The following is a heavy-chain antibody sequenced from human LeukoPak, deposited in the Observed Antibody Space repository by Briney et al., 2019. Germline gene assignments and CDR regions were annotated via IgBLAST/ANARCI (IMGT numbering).Heavy chain of an antibody. V-gene: IGHV4-59*01. Sequence: SETLSPTCTVSGGSISSYYWSWIRQPPGKGLEWIGYIYYSGSTNYNPSLKSRVTISVDTSKNQFSLKLSSVTAADTAVYYCARGPSNYDILTGYRWFDPWGQGTLVTVSS. CDR1: GGSISSYY. J-gene: IGHJ5*02. CDR3: ARGPSNYDILTGYRWFDP. D-gene: IGHD3-9*01. CDR2: IYYSGST.